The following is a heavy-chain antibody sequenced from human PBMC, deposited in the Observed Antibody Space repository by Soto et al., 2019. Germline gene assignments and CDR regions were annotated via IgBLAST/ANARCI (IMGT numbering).Heavy chain of an antibody. CDR1: GGSISSAASF. CDR3: ARGSFSSSSSWFDP. V-gene: IGHV4-31*03. J-gene: IGHJ5*02. D-gene: IGHD6-6*01. Sequence: TLSLTCTFSGGSISSAASFWCWIRQRPGRGLEWIGYISYTRRTYYTPSLNSRLTISFDTSKNLFSLRLSAVTAADTGVYFCARGSFSSSSSWFDPWGQGTLVTVSS. CDR2: ISYTRRT.